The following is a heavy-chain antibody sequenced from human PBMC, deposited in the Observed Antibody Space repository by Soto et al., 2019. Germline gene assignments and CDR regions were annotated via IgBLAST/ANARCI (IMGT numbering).Heavy chain of an antibody. J-gene: IGHJ1*01. Sequence: QLQESGPGLVKPSETLSLTCTVSGGSFTSTNYFWGWIRQPPGKGLAWIGYMYYNGNTFYSTSLKGRVTMSVATSKRQFSLDLSSVTAADTAMYYCPRLQIYDSRAAPTPIFHPWGLGAMVTVSS. CDR1: GGSFTSTNYF. CDR3: PRLQIYDSRAAPTPIFHP. V-gene: IGHV4-39*01. CDR2: MYYNGNT. D-gene: IGHD3-22*01.